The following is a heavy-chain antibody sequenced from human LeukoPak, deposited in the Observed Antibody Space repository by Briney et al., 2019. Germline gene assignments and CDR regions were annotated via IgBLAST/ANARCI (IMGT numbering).Heavy chain of an antibody. V-gene: IGHV5-51*01. D-gene: IGHD4-23*01. CDR2: IYPGDSDT. CDR3: ARRVVNNRNWYFNL. CDR1: GYSFTRNW. Sequence: GESLKISCKGSGYSFTRNWIGWVRQMPGKGLEWMGIIYPGDSDTRYSPSFQGQVTIPADKSINTAYLQWSSLKASDTAMYYCARRVVNNRNWYFNLWGRGTLVTVSS. J-gene: IGHJ2*01.